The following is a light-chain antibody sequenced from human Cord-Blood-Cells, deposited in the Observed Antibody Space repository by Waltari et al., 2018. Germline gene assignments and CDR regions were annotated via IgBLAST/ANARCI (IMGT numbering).Light chain of an antibody. Sequence: AIRMTQSPSSFSASTGDRVTITCRASQGISSYLAWYQQKPGKAPKLLIYAASTLQSGVPSRFRGSGSGTDFTLTISCLQSEDFATYYCQQYYSYLLTFGGGPRWRSN. CDR1: QGISSY. CDR3: QQYYSYLLT. CDR2: AAS. J-gene: IGKJ4*01. V-gene: IGKV1-8*01.